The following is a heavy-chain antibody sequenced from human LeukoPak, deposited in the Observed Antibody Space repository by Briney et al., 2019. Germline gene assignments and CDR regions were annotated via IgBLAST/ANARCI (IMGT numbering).Heavy chain of an antibody. D-gene: IGHD3-10*02. Sequence: SETLSLTCTVSGDSINDYYWSWLRQTPGEGLEWIGFVAYSGNSNYNPSLESRVTISIDTSRNQFSLKLKSVTAADTAIYYCARVVRGAVTFNRFDPWGQGTLVTVSS. V-gene: IGHV4-59*01. CDR2: VAYSGNS. J-gene: IGHJ5*02. CDR1: GDSINDYY. CDR3: ARVVRGAVTFNRFDP.